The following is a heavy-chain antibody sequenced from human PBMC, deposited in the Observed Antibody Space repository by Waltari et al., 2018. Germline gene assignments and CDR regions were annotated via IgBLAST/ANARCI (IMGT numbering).Heavy chain of an antibody. Sequence: EVQLVESGGGWVQPGGSVRVSCAASGFTFSSYAMTCVRQAPGKVLEYVSAISSNGGSTYYADSVQGRFTISRDNSKNTLYLQMGSLRAEDMAVYYCAREAGGGSYWDYWGPGTLVTVSS. D-gene: IGHD3-16*01. CDR1: GFTFSSYA. CDR2: ISSNGGST. V-gene: IGHV3-64*07. CDR3: AREAGGGSYWDY. J-gene: IGHJ4*02.